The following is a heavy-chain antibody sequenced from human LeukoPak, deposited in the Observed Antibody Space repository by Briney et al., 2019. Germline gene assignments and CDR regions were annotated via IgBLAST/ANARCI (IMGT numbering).Heavy chain of an antibody. D-gene: IGHD3-22*01. Sequence: GGSLRLSCAASGFTFSNYAMAWVRQAPGKGLEWVSTISVSGESIYYADSVKGRFTISRDNSKNTLYLQMNSLRAEDTAVYYCAKGSITMIVVIRPFDYWGQGTLVTVSS. CDR2: ISVSGESI. V-gene: IGHV3-23*01. CDR1: GFTFSNYA. J-gene: IGHJ4*02. CDR3: AKGSITMIVVIRPFDY.